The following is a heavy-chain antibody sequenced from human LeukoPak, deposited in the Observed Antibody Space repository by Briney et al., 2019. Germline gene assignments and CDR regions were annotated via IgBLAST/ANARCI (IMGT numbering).Heavy chain of an antibody. J-gene: IGHJ4*02. Sequence: ASVKVSCKASGYTFTSYPISWVRQAPGQGLEWMGWITTYNGNTKYAQKLQGRVTMTTDTSTSTVYMDLRGLRSDDTAVYYCAWGYDYGDYVGDFDYWGQGTLVTVSS. CDR3: AWGYDYGDYVGDFDY. CDR2: ITTYNGNT. CDR1: GYTFTSYP. D-gene: IGHD4-17*01. V-gene: IGHV1-18*01.